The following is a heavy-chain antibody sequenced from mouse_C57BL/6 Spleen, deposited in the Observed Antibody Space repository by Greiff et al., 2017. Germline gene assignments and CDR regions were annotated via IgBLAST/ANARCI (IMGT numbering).Heavy chain of an antibody. J-gene: IGHJ2*01. V-gene: IGHV5-17*01. CDR2: ISSGSSTI. D-gene: IGHD1-1*01. Sequence: EVKLMESGGGLVKPGGSLKLSCAASGFTFSDYGMHWVRQASEKGLEWVAYISSGSSTIYYADTVKGRFTISRDNAKNTLFLQMTSLRSEDTAMYYCARGDGSSHYFDYWGQGTTLTVSS. CDR3: ARGDGSSHYFDY. CDR1: GFTFSDYG.